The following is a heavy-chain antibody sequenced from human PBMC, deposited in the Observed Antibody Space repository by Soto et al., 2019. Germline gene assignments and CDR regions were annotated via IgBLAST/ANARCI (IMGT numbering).Heavy chain of an antibody. CDR2: ISGSGGST. V-gene: IGHV3-23*01. CDR1: GFTFSNYA. J-gene: IGHJ4*02. Sequence: GGSLRLSCAASGFTFSNYAMSWVRQAPGKGLEWVSAISGSGGSTYYADSVKGRFTISRDNSKNTLYLQMNSLRAEDPAVYYGAKDRAIAVYYFDYWGQGTLVTVSS. CDR3: AKDRAIAVYYFDY. D-gene: IGHD6-19*01.